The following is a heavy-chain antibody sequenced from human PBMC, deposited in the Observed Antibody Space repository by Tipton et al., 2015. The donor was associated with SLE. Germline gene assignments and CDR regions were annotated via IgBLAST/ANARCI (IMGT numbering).Heavy chain of an antibody. D-gene: IGHD3-10*01. CDR2: IYPGDSDT. CDR3: ARGEWGGYFFDY. Sequence: LQLVQSGAEVKKPGESLKISCKCSGYDFTNYWIAWVRHMPGKGLEWMAIIYPGDSDTRYSPSFQGQVTISADKSITTAYLQWTSLKASDTAMYYCARGEWGGYFFDYWGPGTVVTVSS. CDR1: GYDFTNYW. J-gene: IGHJ4*02. V-gene: IGHV5-51*03.